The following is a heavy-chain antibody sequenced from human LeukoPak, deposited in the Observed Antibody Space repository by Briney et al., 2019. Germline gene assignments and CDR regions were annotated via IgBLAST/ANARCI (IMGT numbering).Heavy chain of an antibody. CDR3: ARTVYDLRGQRLIPGLDY. CDR2: IGTIISTT. Sequence: PAGGSLRLSCAASGFTFRTYEMNWVRPAPGKGLEWVSYIGTIISTTYYADSVKGRFTVSRDDAKGSLYLQMSSLRAEDTAVYYCARTVYDLRGQRLIPGLDYWGQGTLVTVSS. J-gene: IGHJ4*02. CDR1: GFTFRTYE. D-gene: IGHD6-25*01. V-gene: IGHV3-48*03.